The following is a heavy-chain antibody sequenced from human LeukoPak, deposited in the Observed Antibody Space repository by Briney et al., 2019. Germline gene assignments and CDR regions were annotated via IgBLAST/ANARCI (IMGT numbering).Heavy chain of an antibody. CDR2: INHSGST. Sequence: SETLSLTCAVYGGSFSGYYWSWIRQPPGKGLEWIGEINHSGSTNYNPSLKSRVTISVDTSKNQFSLKLSSVTAADTAVYYCARGPEPRRYFLKTQERYFQHWGQGTLVTVSS. J-gene: IGHJ1*01. CDR1: GGSFSGYY. V-gene: IGHV4-34*01. CDR3: ARGPEPRRYFLKTQERYFQH. D-gene: IGHD1-14*01.